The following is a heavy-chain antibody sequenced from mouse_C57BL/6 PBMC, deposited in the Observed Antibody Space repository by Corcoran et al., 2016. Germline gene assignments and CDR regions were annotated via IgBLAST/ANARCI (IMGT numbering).Heavy chain of an antibody. J-gene: IGHJ2*01. D-gene: IGHD1-1*01. CDR3: ARSPYGSSYLDY. CDR1: GYTFTDYY. Sequence: EVQLQQSGPELVKPGASVKISCKASGYTFTDYYMNWVKQSHGKSLEWIGDINPNNGGTSYNQKFKGKATLTVDKSSSTAYMELRSLTSEDSAVYYCARSPYGSSYLDYWGQGTTLIVSS. CDR2: INPNNGGT. V-gene: IGHV1-26*01.